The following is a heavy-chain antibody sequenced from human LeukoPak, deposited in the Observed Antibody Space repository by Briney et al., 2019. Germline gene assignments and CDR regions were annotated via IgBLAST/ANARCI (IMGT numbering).Heavy chain of an antibody. CDR3: ARDLRYNWNEEFFDY. J-gene: IGHJ4*02. CDR2: ISSSSSYI. V-gene: IGHV3-21*01. D-gene: IGHD1-1*01. Sequence: PGGSLRLSWAASGFTFSSYSMNWVRQAPGKGLEWVSSISSSSSYIYYADSVKGRFTISRDNAKNSLYLQMNSLRAEDTAVYYCARDLRYNWNEEFFDYWGQGTLVTVSS. CDR1: GFTFSSYS.